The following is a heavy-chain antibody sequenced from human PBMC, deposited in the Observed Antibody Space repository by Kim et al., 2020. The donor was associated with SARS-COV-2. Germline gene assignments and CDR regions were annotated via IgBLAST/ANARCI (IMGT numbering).Heavy chain of an antibody. J-gene: IGHJ4*02. D-gene: IGHD6-19*01. CDR3: AKDRPAGYSSGWYILDY. V-gene: IGHV3-43*01. Sequence: VKGRFTISRDNSKNSLYLQMNSLRTEDTALYYCAKDRPAGYSSGWYILDYWGQGTLVTVSS.